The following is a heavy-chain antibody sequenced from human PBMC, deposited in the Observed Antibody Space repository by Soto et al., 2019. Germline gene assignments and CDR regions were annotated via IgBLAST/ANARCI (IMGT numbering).Heavy chain of an antibody. J-gene: IGHJ4*02. CDR1: GFISSDLG. Sequence: QVQLVESGGGGVQPGGSLSLSGVASGFISSDLGIHWVRQAPGKGWEWVAIIWYDGSNKYYVDSVKGRFTVSRDNSKNTLYLQMNSLTAEDTAVYYCARDGGGNEQFDYWGQGTLVTVSS. CDR2: IWYDGSNK. V-gene: IGHV3-33*01. CDR3: ARDGGGNEQFDY. D-gene: IGHD5-12*01.